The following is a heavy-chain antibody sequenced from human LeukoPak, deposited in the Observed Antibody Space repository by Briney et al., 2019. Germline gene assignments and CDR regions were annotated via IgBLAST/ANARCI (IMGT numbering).Heavy chain of an antibody. J-gene: IGHJ4*02. CDR3: ARDKVDGDSYFDS. D-gene: IGHD4-17*01. CDR1: GFTFTSYW. Sequence: GGSLRLSCAASGFTFTSYWMSWVRQAPGKGLEWVANIKQDGSEKYYVDSVKGRFPISRDNAHNSLYLQMNSLRAEDTAVYFCARDKVDGDSYFDSWGQGTLVTVSS. V-gene: IGHV3-7*01. CDR2: IKQDGSEK.